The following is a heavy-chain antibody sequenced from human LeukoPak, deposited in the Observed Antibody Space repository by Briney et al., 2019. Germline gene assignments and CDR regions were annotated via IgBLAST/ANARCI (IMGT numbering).Heavy chain of an antibody. CDR2: MNPNSGNT. CDR3: ARGSYDSSGYDLDY. J-gene: IGHJ4*02. CDR1: GYTFTSYD. Sequence: ASVKVSCKASGYTFTSYDINWVRQATGQGLEWMGWMNPNSGNTGYAQKFQGRVAMTRNTSISTAYMELSSLRSEDTAVYYCARGSYDSSGYDLDYWGQGTLVTVSS. V-gene: IGHV1-8*01. D-gene: IGHD3-22*01.